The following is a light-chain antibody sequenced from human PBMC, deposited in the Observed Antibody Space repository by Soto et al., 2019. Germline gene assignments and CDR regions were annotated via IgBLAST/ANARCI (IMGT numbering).Light chain of an antibody. Sequence: QSVLTQPASVSGSPGQSIAISCTGTSSDVGGFNYVSWYEQHPGKAPKVMIYVVSSRPSGVSDRFSGSKSGNTAFLTISGLQAEDEADYFCASYTTSSTYVFGIGTKVTVL. V-gene: IGLV2-14*03. CDR1: SSDVGGFNY. CDR2: VVS. CDR3: ASYTTSSTYV. J-gene: IGLJ1*01.